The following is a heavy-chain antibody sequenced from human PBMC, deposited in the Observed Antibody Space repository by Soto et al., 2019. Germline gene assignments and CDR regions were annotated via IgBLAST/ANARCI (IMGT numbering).Heavy chain of an antibody. D-gene: IGHD3-10*01. Sequence: GSLRLSCAASEFTVSSNSMSWVRQAPGKGLEWVSVIYSGGSTYYADSVKGRFTISRDNSKNTLYLQMNSLRTEDTAVYYCAYFCGGGEHQFQFWGQGTQDTVSS. CDR2: IYSGGST. CDR1: EFTVSSNS. CDR3: AYFCGGGEHQFQF. J-gene: IGHJ4*02. V-gene: IGHV3-66*01.